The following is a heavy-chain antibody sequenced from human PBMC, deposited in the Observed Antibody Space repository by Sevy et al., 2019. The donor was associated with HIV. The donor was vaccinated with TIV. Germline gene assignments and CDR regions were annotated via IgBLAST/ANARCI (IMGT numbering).Heavy chain of an antibody. CDR1: GGSVSSGSYY. Sequence: GSLRLSCTVSGGSVSSGSYYWSWIRQPPGKGLEWIGYIYYSGSTNYNPPLKSRVTISVDTSKNQFSLKLSSVTAADTAVYYCARIQYQLPHWNYYYGMDVWGQGTTVTVSS. V-gene: IGHV4-61*01. CDR3: ARIQYQLPHWNYYYGMDV. D-gene: IGHD2-2*01. J-gene: IGHJ6*02. CDR2: IYYSGST.